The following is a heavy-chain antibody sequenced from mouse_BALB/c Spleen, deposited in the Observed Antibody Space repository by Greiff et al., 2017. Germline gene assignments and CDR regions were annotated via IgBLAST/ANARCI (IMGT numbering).Heavy chain of an antibody. Sequence: EVKLMESGGGLVKPGGSLKLSCAASGFTFSSYTMSWVRQTPEKRLEWVATISSGGSYTYYPDSVKGRFTISRDNAKNTLYLQMSSLKSEDTAMYYCTRDPSYGHFDYWGQGTTLTVSS. D-gene: IGHD2-10*01. CDR2: ISSGGSYT. CDR1: GFTFSSYT. CDR3: TRDPSYGHFDY. J-gene: IGHJ2*01. V-gene: IGHV5-6-4*01.